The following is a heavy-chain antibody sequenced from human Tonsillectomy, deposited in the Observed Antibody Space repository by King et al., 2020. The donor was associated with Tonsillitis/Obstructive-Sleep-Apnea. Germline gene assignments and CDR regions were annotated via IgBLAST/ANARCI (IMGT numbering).Heavy chain of an antibody. V-gene: IGHV4-59*08. CDR2: IYYSGTT. CDR3: ARQYNPYNWFDP. J-gene: IGHJ5*02. CDR1: GGSITSYY. D-gene: IGHD1-14*01. Sequence: VQLQESGPGLVKPSETLSLTCTVSGGSITSYYWSWIRQPPGKGLEWIGDIYYSGTTKYNPPLKSRVTISVDTSMDQFSLKLSSVTAADTAVYYCARQYNPYNWFDPWGQGTLVTVSS.